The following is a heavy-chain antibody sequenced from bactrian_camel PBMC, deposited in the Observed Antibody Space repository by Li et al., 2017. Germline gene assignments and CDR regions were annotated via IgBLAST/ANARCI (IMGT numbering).Heavy chain of an antibody. J-gene: IGHJ4*01. Sequence: QVQLVESGGGSVQAGGSLRLSCAASGYRYANYCMGWYRQAPGKEREGVAFITSEGVLSVADSLKGRFTISKDNARNTLDLQMNSLKLEDTAMYYCAADFLQFCNGGRLTYWGQGTQVTVS. CDR2: ITSEGVL. D-gene: IGHD7*01. CDR1: GYRYANYC. CDR3: AADFLQFCNGGRLTY. V-gene: IGHV3S55*01.